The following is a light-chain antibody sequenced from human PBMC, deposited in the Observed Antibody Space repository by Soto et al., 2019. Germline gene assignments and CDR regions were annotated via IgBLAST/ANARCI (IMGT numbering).Light chain of an antibody. CDR3: GSWDSSLSADV. J-gene: IGLJ1*01. CDR2: DDN. CDR1: SSNIGGNS. V-gene: IGLV1-51*01. Sequence: QSVLTQPPSVSAAPGQKVTISCSGSSSNIGGNSVSWYQQLPGTAPKLLIYDDNKRPSAIPDRFSGSKSGTSATLGITGFQTGDEADYYCGSWDSSLSADVFGTGTKGTVL.